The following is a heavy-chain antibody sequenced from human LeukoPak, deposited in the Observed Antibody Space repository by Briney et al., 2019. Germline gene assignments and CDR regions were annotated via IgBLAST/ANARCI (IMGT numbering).Heavy chain of an antibody. V-gene: IGHV3-53*01. CDR1: GFTFSSYS. CDR2: IYSGGST. D-gene: IGHD2-21*02. CDR3: ARPPGAYCGGDCYPYYFDY. Sequence: GGSLRLSCAASGFTFSSYSMNWVRQAPGKGLEWVSVIYSGGSTYYADSVKGRFTISRDNSKNTLYLQMNSLRAEDTAVYYCARPPGAYCGGDCYPYYFDYWGQGTLVTVSS. J-gene: IGHJ4*02.